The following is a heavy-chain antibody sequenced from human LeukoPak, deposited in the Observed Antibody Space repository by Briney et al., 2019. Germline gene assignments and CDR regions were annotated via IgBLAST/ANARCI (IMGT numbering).Heavy chain of an antibody. CDR2: ICGGGTT. V-gene: IGHV3-53*01. J-gene: IGHJ5*02. Sequence: GGSLRLSCAASGFTVSSNYMSGVRQAPGKGLEWVSVICGGGTTYYADSVKGRFTISRDNSKNTLYLQMNSLRAEDTAVYHCARGDNWFDPWGQGTLVTVSS. CDR3: ARGDNWFDP. CDR1: GFTVSSNY.